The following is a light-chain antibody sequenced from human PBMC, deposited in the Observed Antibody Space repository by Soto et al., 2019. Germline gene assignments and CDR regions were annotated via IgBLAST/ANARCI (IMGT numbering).Light chain of an antibody. V-gene: IGKV1-39*01. Sequence: DIQMTQSPSSLSASVGDRVTITCRASQGISNFLNWYQQKPGKAPKLLIYAASNLQSGVPSRFSGSGSGTDFTLTISSLRPEDFATYYCQHTYNTPPYTFGQGTNLEIK. CDR1: QGISNF. J-gene: IGKJ2*01. CDR2: AAS. CDR3: QHTYNTPPYT.